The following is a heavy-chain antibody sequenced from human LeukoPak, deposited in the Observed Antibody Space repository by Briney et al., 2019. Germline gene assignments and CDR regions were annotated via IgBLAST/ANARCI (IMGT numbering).Heavy chain of an antibody. CDR1: GGFISSSNW. D-gene: IGHD2-21*01. Sequence: SGTLSLTCAVSGGFISSSNWWSWVRQPPGKGLEWIGEIYDSGGTNYNPSLKSRVTISVDTSKNQFSLKLSSVTAADTAVYYCARELARDNWFDPWGQGTLVTVSS. CDR2: IYDSGGT. V-gene: IGHV4-4*02. CDR3: ARELARDNWFDP. J-gene: IGHJ5*02.